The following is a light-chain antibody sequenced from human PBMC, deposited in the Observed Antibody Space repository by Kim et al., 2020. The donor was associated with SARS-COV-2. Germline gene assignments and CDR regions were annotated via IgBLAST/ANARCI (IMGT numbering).Light chain of an antibody. Sequence: VDLGQTVRITCQGDSLRSYYATWYQQKQGQAPIVVSYGKNNRPSGIPDRFSGSSSGNTASLTITGTQAGEEADYYCNSRDSNDNVVFGGGTQLTVL. J-gene: IGLJ2*01. V-gene: IGLV3-19*01. CDR3: NSRDSNDNVV. CDR2: GKN. CDR1: SLRSYY.